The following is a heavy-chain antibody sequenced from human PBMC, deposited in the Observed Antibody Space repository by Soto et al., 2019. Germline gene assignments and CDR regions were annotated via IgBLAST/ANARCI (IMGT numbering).Heavy chain of an antibody. Sequence: QVQLVQSGAEVKKSGSSVKVSCKASGGTFISHAINWVRQVPGQGLEWMGVIIPVTETPNYAQKFQGRVTISADKSTTTVYMELISLRSEDTAVYFCATQTGTVPNFADHWGQGTLVTVSS. J-gene: IGHJ4*02. CDR3: ATQTGTVPNFADH. D-gene: IGHD1-1*01. CDR2: IIPVTETP. CDR1: GGTFISHA. V-gene: IGHV1-69*06.